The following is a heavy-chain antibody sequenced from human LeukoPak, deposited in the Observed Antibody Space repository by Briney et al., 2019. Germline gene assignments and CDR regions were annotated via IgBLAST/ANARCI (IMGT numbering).Heavy chain of an antibody. Sequence: SETLSLTCTVSGGSISSSSYYWGWIRQPPGKGLEWIGSIYYSGGTYYNPSLKSRVTISVDTSKNQFSLKLSSVTAADTAVYYCARLGIAAAETNNAFDIWGQGTMVTVSS. V-gene: IGHV4-39*01. D-gene: IGHD6-13*01. CDR3: ARLGIAAAETNNAFDI. CDR2: IYYSGGT. J-gene: IGHJ3*02. CDR1: GGSISSSSYY.